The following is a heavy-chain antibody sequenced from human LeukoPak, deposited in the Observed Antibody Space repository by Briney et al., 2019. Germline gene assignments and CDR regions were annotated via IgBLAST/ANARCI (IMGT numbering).Heavy chain of an antibody. V-gene: IGHV3-74*01. Sequence: PGGFLRLSCAASGFTFSSYWMHWVRQAPGKGLVWVSRINSDGSSTSYADSVKGRFTISRDNAKNTLYLQMNSLRAEDTAVYYCARDWGIAAALFWFDPWGQGTLVTVSS. CDR1: GFTFSSYW. D-gene: IGHD6-13*01. CDR3: ARDWGIAAALFWFDP. CDR2: INSDGSST. J-gene: IGHJ5*02.